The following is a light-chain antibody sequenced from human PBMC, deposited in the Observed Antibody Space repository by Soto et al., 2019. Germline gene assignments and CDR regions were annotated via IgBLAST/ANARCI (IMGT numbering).Light chain of an antibody. CDR1: QGISNY. Sequence: DMQMTQSPSSLSASVGDRVTITCRASQGISNYLAWYQQKPGKVPKLLIYAASTLQSGVPSRFSGSGSGTDFTLTISSLQPEDVATYYCHKYNSAPITFGQGTRLEIK. J-gene: IGKJ5*01. CDR2: AAS. V-gene: IGKV1-27*01. CDR3: HKYNSAPIT.